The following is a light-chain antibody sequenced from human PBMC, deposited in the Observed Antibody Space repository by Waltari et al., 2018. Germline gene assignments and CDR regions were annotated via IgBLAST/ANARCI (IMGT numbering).Light chain of an antibody. V-gene: IGKV4-1*01. CDR3: QQYYIAPWT. Sequence: DVVLTQSPDSLAVSLGERATINCKSTQSVSYSPDNKNYLAWCQQKPGQPPKLLIYWASTRESGVPDRFTGSGSGTDFTLTINSLQAEDVAVYYCQQYYIAPWTFGQGSKVEIK. J-gene: IGKJ1*01. CDR2: WAS. CDR1: QSVSYSPDNKNY.